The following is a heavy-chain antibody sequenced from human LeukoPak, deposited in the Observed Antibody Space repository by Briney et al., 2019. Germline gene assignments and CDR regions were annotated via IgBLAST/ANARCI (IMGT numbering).Heavy chain of an antibody. V-gene: IGHV4-38-2*01. J-gene: IGHJ5*02. CDR2: VYHSGST. D-gene: IGHD2/OR15-2a*01. CDR1: GYSISSGYY. CDR3: ARGLSTFRFDP. Sequence: SETLSLTCGVSGYSISSGYYWGWLRQTPGKGLEWIGSVYHSGSTYYNPSLESRVTISVDTSKNQFSLKLSSVTAADTAVYYCARGLSTFRFDPWGQGTLVTVSS.